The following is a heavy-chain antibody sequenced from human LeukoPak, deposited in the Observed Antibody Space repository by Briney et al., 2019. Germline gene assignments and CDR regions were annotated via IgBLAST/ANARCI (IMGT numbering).Heavy chain of an antibody. CDR1: GFTVSRNY. CDR2: IYSGGST. CDR3: ARDPGIAAAGTYYYYGMDV. Sequence: PGGSLRLSCAASGFTVSRNYMSWVRQAPGKGLEWVSVIYSGGSTYYADSVKGRFTISRDNSKNTLYLQMNSLRAEDTAVYYCARDPGIAAAGTYYYYGMDVWGEETTVTVSS. D-gene: IGHD6-13*01. V-gene: IGHV3-53*01. J-gene: IGHJ6*04.